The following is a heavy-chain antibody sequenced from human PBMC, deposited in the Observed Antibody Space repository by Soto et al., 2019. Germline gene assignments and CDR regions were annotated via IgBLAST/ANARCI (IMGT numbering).Heavy chain of an antibody. CDR1: EGTFNSYA. J-gene: IGHJ4*02. D-gene: IGHD6-13*01. CDR3: ASGASRWYPYFFDS. V-gene: IGHV1-69*01. CDR2: VIPYYNTL. Sequence: QAQVVQSGAEVMKPGSSVKLSCKASEGTFNSYAIAWVGQAPGQGLEWMGGVIPYYNTLNYAQKFQDRVTITADDSTNTVYMELSSLRSDDTAVYFCASGASRWYPYFFDSWAQGTLVTVSS.